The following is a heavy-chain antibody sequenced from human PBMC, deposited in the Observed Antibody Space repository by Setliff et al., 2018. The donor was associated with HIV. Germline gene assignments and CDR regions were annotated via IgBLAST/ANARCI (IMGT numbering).Heavy chain of an antibody. D-gene: IGHD1-26*01. CDR1: GGSISGSRYY. CDR3: ARDGGDPRYSGTYNY. J-gene: IGHJ4*02. CDR2: IYYSGTT. Sequence: SETLSLTCTVSGGSISGSRYYWGWIRQPPGMGLEWIGSIYYSGTTYYNPSLKSRVTISVDTSKNQFSLKLTSVTAADTAMYFCARDGGDPRYSGTYNYWGQGALVTVSS. V-gene: IGHV4-39*07.